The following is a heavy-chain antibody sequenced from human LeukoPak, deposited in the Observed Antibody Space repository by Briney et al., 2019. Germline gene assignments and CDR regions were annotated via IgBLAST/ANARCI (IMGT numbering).Heavy chain of an antibody. Sequence: SETLSLTCTVSGGSISSYYWNWIRQPAGKGLEWIGRIYISGSTSYNPSLKSRVTMSVDTSKNQFSLKLSSVTAADTAVYYCARGTVPVAPIGYYYYYRDVWGKGTTVTVSS. CDR2: IYISGST. V-gene: IGHV4-4*07. CDR3: ARGTVPVAPIGYYYYYRDV. CDR1: GGSISSYY. D-gene: IGHD2-2*01. J-gene: IGHJ6*03.